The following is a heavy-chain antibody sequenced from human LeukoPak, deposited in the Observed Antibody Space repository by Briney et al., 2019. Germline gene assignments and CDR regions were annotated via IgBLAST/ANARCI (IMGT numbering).Heavy chain of an antibody. CDR1: GFTFSSYE. CDR3: GIGIWHEGYFDY. V-gene: IGHV3-48*03. D-gene: IGHD1-14*01. Sequence: AGGSLRLSCAASGFTFSSYEMNWVRQAPGKGLEWVSYISSSGSTIYYADSVKGRFTISRDNAKNSLYLQMNSLRAEDTAVYYCGIGIWHEGYFDYWGQGTLVTVSS. CDR2: ISSSGSTI. J-gene: IGHJ4*02.